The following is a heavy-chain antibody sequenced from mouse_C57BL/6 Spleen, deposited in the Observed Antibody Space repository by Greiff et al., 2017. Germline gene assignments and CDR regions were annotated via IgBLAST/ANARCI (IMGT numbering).Heavy chain of an antibody. CDR3: ARRRGYDGYFWFAY. D-gene: IGHD2-3*01. CDR2: IWSGGST. V-gene: IGHV2-2*01. J-gene: IGHJ3*01. Sequence: VKLQESGPGLVQPSQSLSITCTVSGFSLTSYGVHWVRQSPGKGLEWLGVIWSGGSTDYNAAFISRLSISKDNSKSQVFFKMNSLQADDTAIYYCARRRGYDGYFWFAYWGQGTLVTVSA. CDR1: GFSLTSYG.